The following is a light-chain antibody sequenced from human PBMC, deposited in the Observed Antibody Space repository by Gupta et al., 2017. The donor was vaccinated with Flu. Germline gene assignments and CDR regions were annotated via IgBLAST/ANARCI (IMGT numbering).Light chain of an antibody. J-gene: IGKJ4*01. Sequence: EIVLTQSPGTLSLSPGERATLSCRASQSVGSNYLAWYQQKPGQAPSLLIYGASSRATGIPDRFSGSGSGTDFTLTISRLEPEDFAVYYCQRYGTSPLTFGGGTKVEI. CDR1: QSVGSNY. CDR3: QRYGTSPLT. CDR2: GAS. V-gene: IGKV3-20*01.